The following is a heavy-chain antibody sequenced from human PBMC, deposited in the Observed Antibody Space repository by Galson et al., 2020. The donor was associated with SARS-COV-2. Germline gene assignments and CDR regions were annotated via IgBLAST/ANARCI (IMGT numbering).Heavy chain of an antibody. V-gene: IGHV3-15*01. CDR3: TTDELAAAGT. CDR2: IRSKTDDETT. J-gene: IGHJ1*01. Sequence: GGSLRLSFEGSGFTLSIAWMGWVRQAPGKGLAWVGRIRSKTDDETTDYSAPVKGRFTISRDDSKDTLYLQMNSLKTEDTAVYYCTTDELAAAGTWGQGTLVTVSS. D-gene: IGHD6-13*01. CDR1: GFTLSIAW.